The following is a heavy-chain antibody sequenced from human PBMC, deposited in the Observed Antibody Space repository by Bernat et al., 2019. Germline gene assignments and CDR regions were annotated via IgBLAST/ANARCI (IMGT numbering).Heavy chain of an antibody. Sequence: QLQLQESGPRLVEPSQTLSLACTVTGASIAGGSYHWSWVRQYPGKGLEWIGFVSTSGGTSYNPSLKSRLSISLETSKNQCSVSLTCVTAADTAVYYWAKGDHLGELAHWGQGALVTVSS. CDR1: GASIAGGSYH. CDR2: VSTSGGT. V-gene: IGHV4-31*03. J-gene: IGHJ4*02. CDR3: AKGDHLGELAH. D-gene: IGHD3-16*01.